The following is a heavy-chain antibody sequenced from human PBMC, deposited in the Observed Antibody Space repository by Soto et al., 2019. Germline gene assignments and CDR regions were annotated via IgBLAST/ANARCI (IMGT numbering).Heavy chain of an antibody. Sequence: EVQLLESGGGLVQPGGSLRLSCAASGFTFSSCAMGWVRQAPGKGLEWVSGISGNGGSTYYADSVKGRFTISRGTSKNTLYLQMDSLGAEDTAIYYCAKVVGDGNDYYDFWGQGTLVTVSS. V-gene: IGHV3-23*01. D-gene: IGHD3-22*01. CDR3: AKVVGDGNDYYDF. CDR1: GFTFSSCA. J-gene: IGHJ4*02. CDR2: ISGNGGST.